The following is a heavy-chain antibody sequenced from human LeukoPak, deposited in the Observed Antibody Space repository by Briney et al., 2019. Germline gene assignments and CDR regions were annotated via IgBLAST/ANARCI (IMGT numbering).Heavy chain of an antibody. J-gene: IGHJ5*02. CDR1: GYSISSAYY. CDR3: ARAGRHGTQVWFNWLDP. CDR2: MYHSGST. Sequence: SETLSLTCSVSGYSISSAYYWGWIRQPPGKGLEWIGTMYHSGSTNYNPSLKSRVTISVDTSKNQISLTVRSVTAADTAMYYCARAGRHGTQVWFNWLDPWGQGTLVTVSS. D-gene: IGHD3-10*01. V-gene: IGHV4-38-2*02.